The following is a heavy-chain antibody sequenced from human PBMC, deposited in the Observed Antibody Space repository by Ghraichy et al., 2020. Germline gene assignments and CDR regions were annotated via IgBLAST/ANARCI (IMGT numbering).Heavy chain of an antibody. Sequence: GGSLRLSCAASGFSFSIYAMSWVRQAPGKGLEWVSGSSGSGGSTYYVDSVKGRFTISRDNSKNTLYLQMNSLRAEDTAVYYCAKEDGDIVVVPAAIVYYYMDVWGKGTTVTGSS. CDR1: GFSFSIYA. CDR2: SSGSGGST. CDR3: AKEDGDIVVVPAAIVYYYMDV. V-gene: IGHV3-23*01. D-gene: IGHD2-2*01. J-gene: IGHJ6*03.